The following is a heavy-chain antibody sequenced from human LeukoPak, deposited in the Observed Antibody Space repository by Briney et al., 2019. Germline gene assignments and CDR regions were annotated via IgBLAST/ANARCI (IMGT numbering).Heavy chain of an antibody. Sequence: GGSLRLSCAASGFTFSSYAMSWVRQAPGKGLEWVSAISGSGGSTYYADSVKGRFTISRDNSKNTLYLQMNSLRAEDTAVYYCAKSQKGYSYGYYFDYWAQGTLVTVSS. CDR3: AKSQKGYSYGYYFDY. J-gene: IGHJ4*02. CDR2: ISGSGGST. CDR1: GFTFSSYA. V-gene: IGHV3-23*01. D-gene: IGHD5-18*01.